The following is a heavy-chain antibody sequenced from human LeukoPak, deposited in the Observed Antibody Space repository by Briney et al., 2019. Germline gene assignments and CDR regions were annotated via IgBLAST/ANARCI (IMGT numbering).Heavy chain of an antibody. V-gene: IGHV3-21*01. D-gene: IGHD3-9*01. CDR1: GFTFSSYS. Sequence: PGGSLRLSCAASGFTFSSYSMNWVRQAPGKGLEWVSSISSSSSYIYYADSVKGRFTISRDNAKNSLYLQMNSLRAEDTAVYYCARDRRNYDILTGYYFNAFDIWGQGTMVTVSS. CDR3: ARDRRNYDILTGYYFNAFDI. J-gene: IGHJ3*02. CDR2: ISSSSSYI.